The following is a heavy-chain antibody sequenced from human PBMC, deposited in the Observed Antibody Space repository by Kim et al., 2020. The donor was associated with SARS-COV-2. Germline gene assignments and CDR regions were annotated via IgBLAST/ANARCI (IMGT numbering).Heavy chain of an antibody. J-gene: IGHJ3*02. CDR3: ARVAIKSITGTTVPGAFDI. CDR1: GYTFTSYY. V-gene: IGHV1-46*01. D-gene: IGHD1-7*01. Sequence: ASVKVSCKASGYTFTSYYMHWVRQAPGQGLEWMGIINPSGGSTSYAQKFQGRVTMTRDTSTSTVYMELSSLRSEDTAVYYCARVAIKSITGTTVPGAFDIWGQGTMVTVSS. CDR2: INPSGGST.